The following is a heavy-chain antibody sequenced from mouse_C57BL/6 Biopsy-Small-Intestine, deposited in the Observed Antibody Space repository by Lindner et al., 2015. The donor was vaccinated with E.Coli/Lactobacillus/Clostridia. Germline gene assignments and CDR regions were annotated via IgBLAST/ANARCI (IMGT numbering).Heavy chain of an antibody. D-gene: IGHD1-1*01. CDR3: ARANYGSSYGYFDV. J-gene: IGHJ1*03. CDR2: IYPGDGDT. CDR1: GYAFSRYW. Sequence: VQLQESGAELVKPGASVKISCKVSGYAFSRYWMNWVKQRPGKGLEWIGQIYPGDGDTNYNGKFKGKATLTADNSPSTAYMQLGSLTSEDSAVYFCARANYGSSYGYFDVWGTGTTVTVSS. V-gene: IGHV1-80*01.